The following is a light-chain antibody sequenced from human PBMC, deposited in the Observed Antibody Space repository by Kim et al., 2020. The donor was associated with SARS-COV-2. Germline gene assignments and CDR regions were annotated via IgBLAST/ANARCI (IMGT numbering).Light chain of an antibody. CDR2: AAS. CDR3: QQSYSTPRT. J-gene: IGKJ2*01. Sequence: SASVGDRVTITCRASQSISTYLNWYQQKPGKAPKLLIYAASNLQSGVPSRFSGSGSGTEFTLTISSLQPEDFETYYCQQSYSTPRTFGQGTKLEI. V-gene: IGKV1-39*01. CDR1: QSISTY.